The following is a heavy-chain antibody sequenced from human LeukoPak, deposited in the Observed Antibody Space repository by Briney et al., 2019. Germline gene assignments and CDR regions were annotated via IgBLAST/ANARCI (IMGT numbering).Heavy chain of an antibody. D-gene: IGHD3-9*01. CDR3: ARALTGYYFDY. V-gene: IGHV3-9*01. J-gene: IGHJ4*02. CDR1: GFTFDDYA. Sequence: PGGSLRLSCAASGFTFDDYAMHWVRQAPGKGLEWVSGISWNSGYIGYEDSVKGRFTISRDNAKNSLYLQMNSLRAEDTAVYYCARALTGYYFDYWGQGTLVTVSS. CDR2: ISWNSGYI.